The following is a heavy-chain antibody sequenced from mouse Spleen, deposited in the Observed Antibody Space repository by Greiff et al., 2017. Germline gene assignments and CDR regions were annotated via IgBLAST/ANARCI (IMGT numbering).Heavy chain of an antibody. CDR1: GYSITSDYA. V-gene: IGHV3-2*02. D-gene: IGHD4-1*01. Sequence: EVQLQQSGPGLVKPSQSLSLTCTVTGYSITSDYAWNWIRQFPGNKLEWMGYISYSGSTSYNPSLKSRISITRDTSKNQFFLQLNSVTTEDTATYYCARLGRDYFDYWGQGTTLTVSS. CDR2: ISYSGST. J-gene: IGHJ2*01. CDR3: ARLGRDYFDY.